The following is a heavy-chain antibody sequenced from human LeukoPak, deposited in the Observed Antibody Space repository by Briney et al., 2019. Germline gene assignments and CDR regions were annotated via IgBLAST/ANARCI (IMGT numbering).Heavy chain of an antibody. Sequence: GGSLRLSCAASGFTFSSYAMSWVRQAPGKGLEWVSAISSSGGSTYYADSVKGRFTISRDNSKNTLYLQMNSLRAEDTAVYYCARAGSGWSPAPLTYFDYWGQGTLVTVST. V-gene: IGHV3-23*01. CDR1: GFTFSSYA. CDR2: ISSSGGST. D-gene: IGHD6-19*01. J-gene: IGHJ4*02. CDR3: ARAGSGWSPAPLTYFDY.